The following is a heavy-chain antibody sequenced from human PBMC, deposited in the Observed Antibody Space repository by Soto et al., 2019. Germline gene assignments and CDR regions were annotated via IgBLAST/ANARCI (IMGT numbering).Heavy chain of an antibody. CDR2: IYYSGST. CDR3: ARDNGSGSNDWFDP. J-gene: IGHJ5*02. Sequence: LSLTCTVSGGSISSYYWSWIRQPPGKGLEWIGYIYYSGSTNYNPSLKSRVTISVDTSKNQFSLKLSSVTAADTAVYYCARDNGSGSNDWFDPWGQGTLVTVSS. D-gene: IGHD3-10*01. V-gene: IGHV4-59*01. CDR1: GGSISSYY.